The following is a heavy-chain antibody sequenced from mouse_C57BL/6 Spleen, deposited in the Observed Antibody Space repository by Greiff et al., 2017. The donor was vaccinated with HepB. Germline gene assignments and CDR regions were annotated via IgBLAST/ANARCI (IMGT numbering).Heavy chain of an antibody. CDR1: GYTFTDYY. CDR2: IYPGSGNT. J-gene: IGHJ2*01. Sequence: VQLQESGAELVRPGASVKLSCKASGYTFTDYYINWVKQRPGQGLEWIARIYPGSGNTYYNEKFKGKATLTAEQSSSTAYMQLSSLTSEDSAVYFCARSLKYYGNYDYFDYWGQGTTLTVSS. D-gene: IGHD2-1*01. V-gene: IGHV1-76*01. CDR3: ARSLKYYGNYDYFDY.